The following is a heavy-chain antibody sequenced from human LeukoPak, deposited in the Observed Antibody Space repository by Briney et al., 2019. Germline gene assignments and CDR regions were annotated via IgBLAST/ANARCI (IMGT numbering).Heavy chain of an antibody. CDR3: ARAHRVRDFDWLSGAFDM. Sequence: TSETLSLTCAVYGGSFSGYYWSRIRQPPGKGLEWIGEINHSGSTNYNPSLKSRVTISIDTSKNQVSLKLSSVTAADAAVYYCARAHRVRDFDWLSGAFDMWGQGTTVTVSS. D-gene: IGHD3-9*01. CDR1: GGSFSGYY. V-gene: IGHV4-34*01. CDR2: INHSGST. J-gene: IGHJ3*02.